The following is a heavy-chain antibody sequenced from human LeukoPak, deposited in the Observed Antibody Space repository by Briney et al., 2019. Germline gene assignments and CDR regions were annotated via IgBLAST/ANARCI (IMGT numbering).Heavy chain of an antibody. V-gene: IGHV4-59*01. D-gene: IGHD3-22*01. Sequence: SETLSLTCSVSGGSISSYYWSWIRQPPGKGLEWIGYIYYSGSTNYNPSLKSRVTISVDTSKNRFSLRLSSVTAADTAVYYCARVTGYIVEDYFDYWGQGTLVTVSS. CDR2: IYYSGST. J-gene: IGHJ4*02. CDR3: ARVTGYIVEDYFDY. CDR1: GGSISSYY.